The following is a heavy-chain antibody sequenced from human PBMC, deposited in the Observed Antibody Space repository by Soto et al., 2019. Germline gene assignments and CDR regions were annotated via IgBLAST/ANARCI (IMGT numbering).Heavy chain of an antibody. CDR1: GGFISSDGYY. Sequence: QVQLQESGPGLVKPSQTLSLTCTVSGGFISSDGYYWSWIRQHPGKGLEWIGYIHYSGSTYYNPSLQSRVTISVDTSKKQFSLKLSSVTAADTAVYYCARGGGNYGLDVFDIWGQGTVVTVSS. CDR3: ARGGGNYGLDVFDI. V-gene: IGHV4-31*03. J-gene: IGHJ3*02. D-gene: IGHD4-17*01. CDR2: IHYSGST.